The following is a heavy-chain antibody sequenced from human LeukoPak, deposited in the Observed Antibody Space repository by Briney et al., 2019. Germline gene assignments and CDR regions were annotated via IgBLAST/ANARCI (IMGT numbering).Heavy chain of an antibody. Sequence: PGGSLRLSCAASGFTFSSYAMIWVRQAPGKGLEWVSGISGSGGSTYYADSVKGRFTISRDNSKNTLYLQMNSLRAEDTAVYYSAKGSITFGGVIVQPFDYWGQGTLVTVSS. D-gene: IGHD3-16*02. CDR3: AKGSITFGGVIVQPFDY. CDR2: ISGSGGST. CDR1: GFTFSSYA. J-gene: IGHJ4*02. V-gene: IGHV3-23*01.